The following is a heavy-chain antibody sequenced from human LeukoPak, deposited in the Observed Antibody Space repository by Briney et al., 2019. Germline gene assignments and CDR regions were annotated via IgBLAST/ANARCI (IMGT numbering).Heavy chain of an antibody. CDR1: GFNFANHA. Sequence: QPGGSLRLSCAASGFNFANHAMSRVRQTPGKGREWVSAISGGGDITYYADSVTGRFTISRDNSKDTLFLQMHSLRPGDTAVYYCAREDTPATANYWGQGTLVTISS. D-gene: IGHD2-21*02. CDR2: ISGGGDIT. CDR3: AREDTPATANY. V-gene: IGHV3-23*01. J-gene: IGHJ4*02.